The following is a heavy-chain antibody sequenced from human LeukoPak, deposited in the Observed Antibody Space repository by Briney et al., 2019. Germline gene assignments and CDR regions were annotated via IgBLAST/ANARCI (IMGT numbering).Heavy chain of an antibody. J-gene: IGHJ4*02. CDR2: IYPGDSDT. Sequence: ESLKISCKGSGYSFTSYWIGWVRQMPGKGLEWMGIIYPGDSDTRYSPSFQGQVTVSADKSISTAYLQWSSLKASDTAMYYCARTRVGADQAYYFDYWGQGTLVTVSS. V-gene: IGHV5-51*01. CDR3: ARTRVGADQAYYFDY. D-gene: IGHD1-26*01. CDR1: GYSFTSYW.